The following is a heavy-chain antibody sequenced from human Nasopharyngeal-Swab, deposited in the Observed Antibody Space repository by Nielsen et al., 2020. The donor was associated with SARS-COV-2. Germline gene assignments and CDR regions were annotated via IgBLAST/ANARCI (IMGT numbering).Heavy chain of an antibody. Sequence: SETLSLTCTVSGGSISSSSYYWGWIRQPPGKGLEWIGSIYYSGSTYHNPSLKSRVTISVDTSKNQFSLKLSSVTTADTAVYYCARTHHGDSSGYYSILYLFDYWGQGTLVTVSS. CDR1: GGSISSSSYY. D-gene: IGHD3-22*01. V-gene: IGHV4-39*01. CDR2: IYYSGST. J-gene: IGHJ4*02. CDR3: ARTHHGDSSGYYSILYLFDY.